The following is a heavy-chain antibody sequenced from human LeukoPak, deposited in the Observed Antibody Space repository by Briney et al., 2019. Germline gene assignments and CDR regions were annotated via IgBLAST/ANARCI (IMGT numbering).Heavy chain of an antibody. CDR2: ISSSGSTI. CDR3: ARESPGATRDY. CDR1: GFTFSSYT. D-gene: IGHD1-26*01. V-gene: IGHV3-48*04. Sequence: PGGTLRLSCAASGFTFSSYTMSWVRHAPGKGLEWVSYISSSGSTIYYADSVKGRFTISRDDAKNSLYLQMNSLRAEDTAVYYCARESPGATRDYWGQGTLVTVSS. J-gene: IGHJ4*02.